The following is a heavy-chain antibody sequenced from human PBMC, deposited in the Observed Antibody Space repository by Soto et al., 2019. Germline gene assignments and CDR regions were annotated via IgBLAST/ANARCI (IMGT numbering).Heavy chain of an antibody. J-gene: IGHJ6*02. D-gene: IGHD4-17*01. Sequence: LSLTCTVSGGSISSTTYYWGWIRQPPGKGLEWIGSIYYSGSTYYNPSLKSRVTISVDMSKNQFSLKLSSVTAADTSIYYCARQGPTATYYYGIDVWGQGTTVTVSS. CDR1: GGSISSTTYY. V-gene: IGHV4-39*01. CDR3: ARQGPTATYYYGIDV. CDR2: IYYSGST.